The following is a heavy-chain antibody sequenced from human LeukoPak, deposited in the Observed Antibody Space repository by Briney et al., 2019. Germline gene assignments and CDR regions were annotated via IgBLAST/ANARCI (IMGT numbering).Heavy chain of an antibody. V-gene: IGHV3-23*01. J-gene: IGHJ4*02. CDR3: AKVTSGGWYFDY. CDR1: GFIFSYYG. D-gene: IGHD6-19*01. CDR2: ISDSGDAT. Sequence: PGGSLRLSCEVSGFIFSYYGMNWVRQAPGKGLEWVSAISDSGDATYYADSVKGRFTISRDNSKNTLYLQMNSLRAEDTAVYYCAKVTSGGWYFDYWGRGTLVTVSS.